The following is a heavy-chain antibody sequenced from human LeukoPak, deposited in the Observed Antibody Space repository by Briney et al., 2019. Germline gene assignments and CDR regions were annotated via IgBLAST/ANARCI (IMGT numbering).Heavy chain of an antibody. J-gene: IGHJ5*02. CDR3: ARDTVRYCSSTSCYSPVDP. CDR1: GYTFTSYG. CDR2: ISAYNGNT. V-gene: IGHV1-18*01. D-gene: IGHD2-2*02. Sequence: EASVKVSCKASGYTFTSYGISWVRQAPGQGLEWMGWISAYNGNTNYAQKLQGRVTMTTDTSTSTAYMELRSLRSDDTAVYYCARDTVRYCSSTSCYSPVDPWGQGTLVTVSS.